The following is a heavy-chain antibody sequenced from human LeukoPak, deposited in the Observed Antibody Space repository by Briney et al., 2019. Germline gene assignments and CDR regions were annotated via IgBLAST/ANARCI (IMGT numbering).Heavy chain of an antibody. D-gene: IGHD2-2*01. Sequence: SETLSLTCTVSGGSISSYYWSWIRQPAGKGLEWIGRIYTSGSTNYNPSLKSRVTMSVDTSKNQFSLKLSSVTAADTAVYYCAGSTRTDYYYYYYMDLWGKGTTVTVSS. V-gene: IGHV4-4*07. J-gene: IGHJ6*03. CDR2: IYTSGST. CDR3: AGSTRTDYYYYYYMDL. CDR1: GGSISSYY.